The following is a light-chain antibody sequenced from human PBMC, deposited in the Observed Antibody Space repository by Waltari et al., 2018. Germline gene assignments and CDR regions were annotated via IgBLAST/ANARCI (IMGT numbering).Light chain of an antibody. CDR1: QSVGTY. J-gene: IGKJ2*01. CDR2: DAS. Sequence: EIVLTQSPATLSLSPGETATLSCRASQSVGTYLAWYQQKPGQAPRLLIYDASNMATGIPARFRGSGSATDFTLTISSLEAEDFAVYYCQQRSSWTPHTFGQGARLEIK. CDR3: QQRSSWTPHT. V-gene: IGKV3-11*01.